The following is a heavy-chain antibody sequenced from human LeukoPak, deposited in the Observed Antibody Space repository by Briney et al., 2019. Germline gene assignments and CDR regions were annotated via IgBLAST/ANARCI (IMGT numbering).Heavy chain of an antibody. CDR2: IYYSGGT. CDR1: GGSVSSGSYY. D-gene: IGHD2-15*01. V-gene: IGHV4-61*01. J-gene: IGHJ4*02. CDR3: ARQHCSGGSCYEVDY. Sequence: SETLCLTCTVSGGSVSSGSYYWSWIRQPPGKGLEWIGYIYYSGGTNYNPSLKSRVTISVDTSKNQFSLKLSSVTAADTAVYYCARQHCSGGSCYEVDYWGQGTLVTVSS.